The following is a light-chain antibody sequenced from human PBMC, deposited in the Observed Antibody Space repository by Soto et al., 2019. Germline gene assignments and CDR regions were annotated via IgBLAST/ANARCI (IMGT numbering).Light chain of an antibody. CDR3: HQSGSSAWT. CDR2: GAS. V-gene: IGKV3-20*01. J-gene: IGKJ1*01. CDR1: QSVSNNY. Sequence: EIVLTQSPGTLSLSPGERATLSCRASQSVSNNYLAWYQQKPGQAPRLLIYGASNRATGIPDRFSGSGSGTDFTLTISRLEHEDFEVYYCHQSGSSAWTLGQGTKVDIK.